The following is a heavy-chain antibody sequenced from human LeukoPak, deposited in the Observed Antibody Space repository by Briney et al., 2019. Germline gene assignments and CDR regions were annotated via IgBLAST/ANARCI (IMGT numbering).Heavy chain of an antibody. J-gene: IGHJ4*02. V-gene: IGHV7-4-1*02. D-gene: IGHD3-3*01. CDR3: ARAGTIFGVVTPFVN. CDR2: INTNTGNP. Sequence: GASVKVSCKASGYTFTSYDINWVRQAPGQGLEWMGWINTNTGNPTYAQGFTGRFVFSLDTSVSTAYLQISSLKAEDTAVYYCARAGTIFGVVTPFVNWGQGTLVTVSS. CDR1: GYTFTSYD.